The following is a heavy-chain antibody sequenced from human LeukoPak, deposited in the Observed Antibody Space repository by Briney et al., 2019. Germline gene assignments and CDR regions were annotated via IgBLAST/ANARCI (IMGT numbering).Heavy chain of an antibody. Sequence: PSETLSLTCAVYGGSFSGYYWSWIRQPPGKGLEWIGEINHSGSTNYNPSLKSRVTISVDTSKNQFSLKLSSVTAADTAVYYCARGRGVYDYVWGSYRPFDYWDQGTLVTVSS. J-gene: IGHJ4*02. CDR2: INHSGST. V-gene: IGHV4-34*01. CDR1: GGSFSGYY. D-gene: IGHD3-16*02. CDR3: ARGRGVYDYVWGSYRPFDY.